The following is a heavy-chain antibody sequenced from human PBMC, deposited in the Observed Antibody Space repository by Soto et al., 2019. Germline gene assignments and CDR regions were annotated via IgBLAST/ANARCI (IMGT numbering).Heavy chain of an antibody. V-gene: IGHV1-69*13. D-gene: IGHD3-22*01. CDR1: GGTFSSYA. CDR2: IVPIFGTA. Sequence: SVKVSCKASGGTFSSYAISWVRQAPGQGLEWMGGIVPIFGTANYAQKFQGRVTITADESTSTAYMELSSLRSEDTAVYYCASRGLLYDSSGFDAFDIWGQGTMVTVSS. CDR3: ASRGLLYDSSGFDAFDI. J-gene: IGHJ3*02.